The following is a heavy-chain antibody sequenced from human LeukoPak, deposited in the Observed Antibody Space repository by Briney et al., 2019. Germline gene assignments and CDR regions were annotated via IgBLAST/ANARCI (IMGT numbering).Heavy chain of an antibody. Sequence: GGSLRLSCAASGFTFSNYVMHWVRQAPGKGLEWVSAISGSGGSTYYADSVRGRFTISRDNSKNTLYLQMNSLRAEDTAVYYCAKDRFVSASGTSTYYFDYWGQGTLVTVSS. CDR1: GFTFSNYV. CDR3: AKDRFVSASGTSTYYFDY. J-gene: IGHJ4*02. CDR2: ISGSGGST. V-gene: IGHV3-23*01. D-gene: IGHD6-13*01.